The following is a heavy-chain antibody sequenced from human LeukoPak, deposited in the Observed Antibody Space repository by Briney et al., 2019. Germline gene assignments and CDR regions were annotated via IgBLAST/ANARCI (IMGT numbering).Heavy chain of an antibody. J-gene: IGHJ4*02. CDR2: INHSGST. CDR3: ARQPVILYYFDY. Sequence: SETLSLTCAVYGGSFSGYYWSWIRQPPGKGLEWIGEINHSGSTNYNPSLKSRVTISVDTSKNQFSLKLSSVTAADTAVYYCARQPVILYYFDYWGQGTLVTVSS. CDR1: GGSFSGYY. V-gene: IGHV4-34*01. D-gene: IGHD3-16*02.